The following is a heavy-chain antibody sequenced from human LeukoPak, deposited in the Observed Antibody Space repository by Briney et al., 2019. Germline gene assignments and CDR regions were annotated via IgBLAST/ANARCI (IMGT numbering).Heavy chain of an antibody. Sequence: SETLSLTCTVSGGSISPYYWSRIRQPPGKGLEYIGYISYTGSTNSNPSLKSRLTISVDTSKNQFSLKLRSVTAADTALYYCARIHDYGDYAFDRWGQGTLVTVSS. D-gene: IGHD4-17*01. CDR3: ARIHDYGDYAFDR. V-gene: IGHV4-59*08. CDR2: ISYTGST. CDR1: GGSISPYY. J-gene: IGHJ4*02.